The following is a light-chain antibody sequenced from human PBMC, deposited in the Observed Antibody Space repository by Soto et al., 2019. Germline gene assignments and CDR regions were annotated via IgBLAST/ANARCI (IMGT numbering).Light chain of an antibody. CDR1: SSDVGAYNY. Sequence: QSVLTQPASVSGSPGQSITISCTGTSSDVGAYNYVSWYQHHPGKAPKLMVYEVTNRPSGVSNRFSGSKSGSTASLTISGLQAEDEADYYCNSQTRSDTLYVFGTGTKVTVL. V-gene: IGLV2-14*01. CDR3: NSQTRSDTLYV. J-gene: IGLJ1*01. CDR2: EVT.